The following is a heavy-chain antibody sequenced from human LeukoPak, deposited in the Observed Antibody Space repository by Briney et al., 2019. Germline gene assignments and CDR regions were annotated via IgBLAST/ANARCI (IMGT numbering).Heavy chain of an antibody. CDR1: GGSISSGSYY. Sequence: PSQTLSLTCTVSGGSISSGSYYWSWIRQPAGKGLEWIGRIYTSGGTNYNPSLKSRVTISVDTSKNQFSLKLSSVTAADTAVYYCARDPRGYYDSSGFHDAFDIWGQGTMVTVSS. D-gene: IGHD3-22*01. CDR3: ARDPRGYYDSSGFHDAFDI. V-gene: IGHV4-61*02. CDR2: IYTSGGT. J-gene: IGHJ3*02.